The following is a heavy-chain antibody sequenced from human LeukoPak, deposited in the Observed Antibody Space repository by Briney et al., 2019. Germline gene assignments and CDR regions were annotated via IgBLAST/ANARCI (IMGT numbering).Heavy chain of an antibody. CDR3: ARDACSSTSCPQNYYYYGMDV. Sequence: ASVKVSCKASGYTFTSYGISWVRQAPGQGLEWMGWISAYNGNTNYAQKLQGRVTMTTDTSTSTAYMELRSLRSDDTAVYYCARDACSSTSCPQNYYYYGMDVWGQGTTVTVSS. D-gene: IGHD2-2*01. J-gene: IGHJ6*02. CDR2: ISAYNGNT. CDR1: GYTFTSYG. V-gene: IGHV1-18*01.